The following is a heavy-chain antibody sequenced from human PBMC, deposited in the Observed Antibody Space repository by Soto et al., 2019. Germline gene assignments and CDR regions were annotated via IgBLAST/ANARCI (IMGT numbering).Heavy chain of an antibody. D-gene: IGHD3-10*01. J-gene: IGHJ6*02. CDR2: TYYNSKWYN. Sequence: SQTLSLTCAISGDSVSPNIAAWNWIRQSPSRGLEWLGRTYYNSKWYNDYAISVKSRITINPDTSRNQFSLQLNSVTPEDTAVYYCARGERSWGYYSPIPYGMDVWGQGTTVTVSS. CDR3: ARGERSWGYYSPIPYGMDV. V-gene: IGHV6-1*01. CDR1: GDSVSPNIAA.